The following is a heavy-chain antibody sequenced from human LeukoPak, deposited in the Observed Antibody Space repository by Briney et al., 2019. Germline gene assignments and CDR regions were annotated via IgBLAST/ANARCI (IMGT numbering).Heavy chain of an antibody. D-gene: IGHD3-3*01. Sequence: SETLSLTCTVSGGSISSYYWSWIRQPPGKGLEWIGYIYYSGSTNYNPSLKSRVAMSVDTSKNHFSLRLTSVTAADTAVYYCARAFTIFGAGGFDVWGQGTFVTVSS. CDR3: ARAFTIFGAGGFDV. CDR2: IYYSGST. J-gene: IGHJ3*01. CDR1: GGSISSYY. V-gene: IGHV4-59*12.